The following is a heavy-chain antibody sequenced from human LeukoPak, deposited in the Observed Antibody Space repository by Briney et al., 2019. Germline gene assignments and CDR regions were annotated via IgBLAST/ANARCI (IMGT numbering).Heavy chain of an antibody. D-gene: IGHD6-19*01. J-gene: IGHJ4*02. CDR3: ARQGSGWSFDY. V-gene: IGHV5-10-1*01. Sequence: GESLKISCKGSGCSFTRYWISWVRQMPGKGLEWMGTIDPSDSYTKYCPALQGHLTISADKSTSTAYLQVSSLMAADTAVYYCARQGSGWSFDYWGQGTLVTVSS. CDR1: GCSFTRYW. CDR2: IDPSDSYT.